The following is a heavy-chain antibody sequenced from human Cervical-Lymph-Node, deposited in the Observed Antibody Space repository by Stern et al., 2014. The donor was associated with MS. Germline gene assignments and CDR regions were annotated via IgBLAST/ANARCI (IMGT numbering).Heavy chain of an antibody. CDR1: GGSISSYY. J-gene: IGHJ4*02. Sequence: QLQLQESGPGLVKPSETLSLTCTVSGGSISSYYWSWIRQPPGKGLEWIGYIYYSGSTNYNPSPKSRVTISVDTSKNQFSLKLSSVTAADTAVYYCARGYGGNPIDYWGQGTLVTVSS. V-gene: IGHV4-59*01. D-gene: IGHD4-23*01. CDR3: ARGYGGNPIDY. CDR2: IYYSGST.